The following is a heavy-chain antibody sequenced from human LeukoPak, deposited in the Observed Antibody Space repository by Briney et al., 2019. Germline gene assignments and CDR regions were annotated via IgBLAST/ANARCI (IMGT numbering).Heavy chain of an antibody. CDR3: ARGSSVTTYYYYYGMDV. V-gene: IGHV7-4-1*02. D-gene: IGHD4-17*01. Sequence: ASVKVSCKASGYTFTSYAMNWVRQAPGQGLEWMGWINTNTGNPTYAQGFTGRFVFSLDTSVSTAYLQISSLKAEDTAVYYCARGSSVTTYYYYYGMDVWGQGTTVTVSS. CDR2: INTNTGNP. CDR1: GYTFTSYA. J-gene: IGHJ6*02.